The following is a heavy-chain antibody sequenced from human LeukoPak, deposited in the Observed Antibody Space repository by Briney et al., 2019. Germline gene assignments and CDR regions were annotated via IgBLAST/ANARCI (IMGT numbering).Heavy chain of an antibody. J-gene: IGHJ6*03. CDR2: ISAYNGNT. CDR1: GYTFTSYD. Sequence: ASVKVSCKASGYTFTSYDINWVRQATGQGLEWMGWISAYNGNTNYAQKLQGRVTMTTDTSTSTAYMELRSLRSDDTAVYYCARLGTPLYYYYMDVWGKGTTVTISS. D-gene: IGHD1-7*01. V-gene: IGHV1-18*01. CDR3: ARLGTPLYYYYMDV.